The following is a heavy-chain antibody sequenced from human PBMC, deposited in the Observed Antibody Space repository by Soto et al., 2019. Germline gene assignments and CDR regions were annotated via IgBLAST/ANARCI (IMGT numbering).Heavy chain of an antibody. V-gene: IGHV3-53*01. J-gene: IGHJ6*02. CDR3: APQILDGMEI. CDR2: IYSGGST. CDR1: VFTVSSNY. Sequence: GGSLRLSCAASVFTVSSNYMSLVRQAPGKGLEWVSVIYSGGSTYYADSVKGRFTISRDNSKNTLYLQMNSLRAEHTAVYYCAPQILDGMEIWGQGTTVTVSS.